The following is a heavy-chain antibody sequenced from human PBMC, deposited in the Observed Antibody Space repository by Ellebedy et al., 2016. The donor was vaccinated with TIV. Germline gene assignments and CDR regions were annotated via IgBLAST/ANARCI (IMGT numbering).Heavy chain of an antibody. CDR2: ISPNGRTI. V-gene: IGHV3-48*02. CDR1: GFSFRSYS. CDR3: ARDVRLVVGATPDY. J-gene: IGHJ4*02. D-gene: IGHD1-26*01. Sequence: GESLKISCAAAGFSFRSYSMNWVRQAPGKGLEWIAYISPNGRTITYADSVKGRFTISRDNAKTSLYLQMNSLRDDDTAVYYCARDVRLVVGATPDYWGQGTLVTVSS.